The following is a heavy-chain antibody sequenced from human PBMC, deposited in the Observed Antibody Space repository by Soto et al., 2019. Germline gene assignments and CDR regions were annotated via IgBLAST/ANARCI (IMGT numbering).Heavy chain of an antibody. V-gene: IGHV4-31*03. D-gene: IGHD5-12*01. Sequence: QVQLQESDAGLVKASQTLSLTCTVSGGSVSSGAYYCTWIRQRPGKGLEWIGYIYYSGSTYYSPSLTSRLSISLDTSKNQVSLRLSSVTAADTAMYYCARARLRAVYAFDIWGQGTMVTVSS. CDR1: GGSVSSGAYY. CDR3: ARARLRAVYAFDI. CDR2: IYYSGST. J-gene: IGHJ3*02.